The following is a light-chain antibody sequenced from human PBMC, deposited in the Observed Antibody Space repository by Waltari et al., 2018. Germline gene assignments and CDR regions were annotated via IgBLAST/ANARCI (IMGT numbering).Light chain of an antibody. J-gene: IGKJ3*01. Sequence: DFQLTQSPSPLSASVGDRITITCRASQRVKYLNWYQQRPGKAPKLLIFETSNLQSGVPSRFSGSGSGTNFTLTISSLQPEDFATYYCQQTYSTPLFSFGPGTKVDVK. CDR3: QQTYSTPLFS. V-gene: IGKV1-39*01. CDR2: ETS. CDR1: QRVKY.